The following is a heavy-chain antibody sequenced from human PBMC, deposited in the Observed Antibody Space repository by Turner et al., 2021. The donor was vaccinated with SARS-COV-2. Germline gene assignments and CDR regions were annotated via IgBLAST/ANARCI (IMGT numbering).Heavy chain of an antibody. V-gene: IGHV3-33*01. J-gene: IGHJ4*02. CDR1: GFTFSSSG. CDR2: IWYDGSNK. D-gene: IGHD3-10*01. CDR3: ARDLFQDYGSGSYRLDY. Sequence: QVQLVESGGGVVQPGRSLRLSCAASGFTFSSSGIHWVRQAPGKGLEWVALIWYDGSNKYYADSVKGRVTISRDNSKNTLYLQMNSLRAEDTAVYYCARDLFQDYGSGSYRLDYWGQGTLVTVSS.